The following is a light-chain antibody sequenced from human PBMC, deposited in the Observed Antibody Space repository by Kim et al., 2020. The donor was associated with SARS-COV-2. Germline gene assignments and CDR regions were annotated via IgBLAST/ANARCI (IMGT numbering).Light chain of an antibody. CDR2: AAS. V-gene: IGKV1-27*01. J-gene: IGKJ1*01. CDR1: QGISNY. Sequence: ASVGDRVTITCRASQGISNYLAWYQQKPGKVPRLLIYAASALRSGVPSRFSGSGSGTDFTLTITSLQPEDVAVYYCQQCKGAPWTFGHGTKVDIK. CDR3: QQCKGAPWT.